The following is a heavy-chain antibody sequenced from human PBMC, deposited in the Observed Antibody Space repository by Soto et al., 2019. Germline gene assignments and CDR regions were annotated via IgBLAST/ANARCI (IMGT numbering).Heavy chain of an antibody. J-gene: IGHJ5*02. CDR2: MNACKGDT. CDR1: GYSFSSFG. Sequence: QVQLVQSGAEVKKPGASVKVSCKASGYSFSSFGLHWVRQAPGQGLEWMGWMNACKGDTNYSQSFQDRVTITRDTSASTGNMELSSLRYEDTAVYYCARALGSGGYSHWLDPWGQGTLVTVSS. V-gene: IGHV1-3*01. CDR3: ARALGSGGYSHWLDP. D-gene: IGHD2-15*01.